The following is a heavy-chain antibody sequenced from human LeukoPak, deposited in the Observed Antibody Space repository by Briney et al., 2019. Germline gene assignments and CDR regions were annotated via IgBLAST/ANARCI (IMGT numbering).Heavy chain of an antibody. D-gene: IGHD1-1*01. Sequence: RGSLRLSCAASGFTFKSHWMHWVRHSPGEGLGWVSRLSTDATRANYADSVKGRFTLSRDNAKNTLYLRLNSLRVDDTAVYYCARGERRGPLDYWGQGTPVTVSS. V-gene: IGHV3-74*01. J-gene: IGHJ4*02. CDR2: LSTDATRA. CDR1: GFTFKSHW. CDR3: ARGERRGPLDY.